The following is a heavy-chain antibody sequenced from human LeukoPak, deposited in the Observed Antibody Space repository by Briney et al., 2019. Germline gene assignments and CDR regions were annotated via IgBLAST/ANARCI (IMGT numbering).Heavy chain of an antibody. CDR3: ARIRCGHTDDICYNH. J-gene: IGHJ4*02. CDR1: GVSFTGNY. D-gene: IGHD2-2*02. CDR2: INDDGYT. Sequence: SETLSLTCGVYGVSFTGNYWSWIRQPPGMRPEWIGEINDDGYTNYNPSLRSRVTISLGTSENHLSLRLTSVTAADTAVYYCARIRCGHTDDICYNHWGQGTLVTVSS. V-gene: IGHV4-34*01.